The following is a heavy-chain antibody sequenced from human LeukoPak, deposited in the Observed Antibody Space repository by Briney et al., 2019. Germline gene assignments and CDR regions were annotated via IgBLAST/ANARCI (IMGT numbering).Heavy chain of an antibody. CDR2: IYYSGST. CDR3: ARDFRWELPRNWFDP. D-gene: IGHD1-26*01. CDR1: GGSISSSSYY. V-gene: IGHV4-39*07. J-gene: IGHJ5*02. Sequence: SETLSLTCTVSGGSISSSSYYWGWIRQPPGKGLEWIGSIYYSGSTYYNPSLKSRVTISVDTSKNQFSLKLSSVTAADTAVYYCARDFRWELPRNWFDPWGQGTLVTVSS.